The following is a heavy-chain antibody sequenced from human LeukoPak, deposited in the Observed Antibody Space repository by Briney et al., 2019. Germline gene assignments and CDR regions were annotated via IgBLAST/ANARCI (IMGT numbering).Heavy chain of an antibody. CDR2: INPSGGST. V-gene: IGHV1-46*01. CDR3: AREDYDFWSAVFVSGRRTGNYFDY. Sequence: GASVKVSCKASGYTFTSYYMHWVRQAPGQGLEWMGIINPSGGSTSYAQKFQGRVTMTRDTSTSTVYMELSSLRSDDTAVYYCAREDYDFWSAVFVSGRRTGNYFDYWGQGTLVTVSS. J-gene: IGHJ4*02. CDR1: GYTFTSYY. D-gene: IGHD3-3*01.